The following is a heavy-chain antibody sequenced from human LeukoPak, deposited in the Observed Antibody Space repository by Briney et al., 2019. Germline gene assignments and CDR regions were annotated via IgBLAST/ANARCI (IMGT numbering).Heavy chain of an antibody. CDR3: ARGSSSGYYYESPFDY. Sequence: SETLSLTCTVSGGSISSSSYYWGWIRQPPGKGLEWIGSIFYGGSTYYNPSLKSRVTISVDTSKNQFSLKLSSVTVADTAVYYCARGSSSGYYYESPFDYWGQGTLVTVSS. D-gene: IGHD3-22*01. CDR1: GGSISSSSYY. V-gene: IGHV4-39*01. CDR2: IFYGGST. J-gene: IGHJ4*02.